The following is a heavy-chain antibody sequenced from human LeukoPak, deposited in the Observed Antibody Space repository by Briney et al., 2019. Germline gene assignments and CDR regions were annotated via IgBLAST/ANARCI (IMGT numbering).Heavy chain of an antibody. CDR3: ARDFISSGLDY. Sequence: SSETLSLTCTVSGGSISSGSYYWSWIRQPAGKGLEWIGRIYTSGSTNYNPSLKSRVTISVDTSKNQFSLKLSSVTAADTAVYNCARDFISSGLDYWGQGTLVTVSS. CDR1: GGSISSGSYY. V-gene: IGHV4-61*02. J-gene: IGHJ4*02. CDR2: IYTSGST.